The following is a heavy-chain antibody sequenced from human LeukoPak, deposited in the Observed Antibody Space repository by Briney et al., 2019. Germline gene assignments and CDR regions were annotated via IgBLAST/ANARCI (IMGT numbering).Heavy chain of an antibody. CDR1: GFTFSSYA. CDR3: AKVADYSLYYYYGMGV. J-gene: IGHJ6*02. D-gene: IGHD2-15*01. V-gene: IGHV3-33*06. CDR2: IWYDGSNK. Sequence: GGSLRLSCEASGFTFSSYAMHWVRQARGKGLEWVAVIWYDGSNKYYVDSVKGRFTISRDNSKNTLYLQMNSLRAEDTAVYYCAKVADYSLYYYYGMGVWGQGTTVTVSS.